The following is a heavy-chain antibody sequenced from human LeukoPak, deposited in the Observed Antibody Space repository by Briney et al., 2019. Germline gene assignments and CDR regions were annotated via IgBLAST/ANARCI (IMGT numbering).Heavy chain of an antibody. Sequence: GGSLRLSCAASGFTFSSYWMSWVRQAPGKGLEWVANIKRDGSEKYYVDSVKGRFTISRDNAKNSLYLQMNSLRAEDTAVYYCAREGARGRRVTIFGVAAYGMDVWGQGTTVTVSS. D-gene: IGHD3-3*01. CDR3: AREGARGRRVTIFGVAAYGMDV. CDR2: IKRDGSEK. CDR1: GFTFSSYW. V-gene: IGHV3-7*01. J-gene: IGHJ6*02.